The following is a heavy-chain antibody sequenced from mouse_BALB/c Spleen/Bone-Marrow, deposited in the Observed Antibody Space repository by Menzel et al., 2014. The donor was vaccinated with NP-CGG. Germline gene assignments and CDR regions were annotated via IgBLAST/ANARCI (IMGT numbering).Heavy chain of an antibody. CDR2: INPDSNTI. V-gene: IGHV4-1*02. D-gene: IGHD1-2*01. Sequence: EVQVVESGGGLVQPGGSLKLSCAASGFDFSRYWMTWVRQAPEKGLEWIGEINPDSNTINYTPSLKDKFIISRDNAKNTLYLQMSKVRSEDTALYYCAKNYYYGYVAYWGQGTLVTVSA. CDR3: AKNYYYGYVAY. CDR1: GFDFSRYW. J-gene: IGHJ3*01.